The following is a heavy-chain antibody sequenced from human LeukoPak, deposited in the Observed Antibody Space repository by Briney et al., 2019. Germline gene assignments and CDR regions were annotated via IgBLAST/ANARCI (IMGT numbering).Heavy chain of an antibody. Sequence: GGSLRLSCAASGFTLSSYSMNWVRQAPGKGLEWVSSISSSSSYIYYADSVKGRFTISRDNAKNSLYLQMNSLRAEDTAVYYCARASYGSGSYYFDYWGQGTLVTVSS. V-gene: IGHV3-21*01. CDR3: ARASYGSGSYYFDY. CDR1: GFTLSSYS. D-gene: IGHD3-10*01. CDR2: ISSSSSYI. J-gene: IGHJ4*02.